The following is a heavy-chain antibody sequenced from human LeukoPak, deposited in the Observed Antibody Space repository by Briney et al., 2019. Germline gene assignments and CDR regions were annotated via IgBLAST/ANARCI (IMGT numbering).Heavy chain of an antibody. CDR1: GFTFSSYS. CDR3: AKGLLLQYYFDY. D-gene: IGHD3-22*01. V-gene: IGHV3-23*01. Sequence: GGSLRLSCAASGFTFSSYSMNWVRQAPGKGLEWVSAISGSGGSTYYADSVKGRFTISRDNSKNTLYLQMNSLRAEDTAVYYCAKGLLLQYYFDYWGQGTLVTVSS. CDR2: ISGSGGST. J-gene: IGHJ4*02.